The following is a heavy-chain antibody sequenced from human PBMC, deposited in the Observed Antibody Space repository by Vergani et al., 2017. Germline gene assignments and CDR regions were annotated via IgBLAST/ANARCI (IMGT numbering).Heavy chain of an antibody. V-gene: IGHV4-34*01. CDR3: ATGYYYDGMDV. Sequence: QVQLQQWGAGLLKPSETLSLTCAVYGGSFSGYYWSWIRQPPGKGLEWIGEINHSGSTNYNPSLKSRVTISVDTSKNQFSLKLSSVTAADTAVYYCATGYYYDGMDVWGQGTTVTVSS. CDR1: GGSFSGYY. D-gene: IGHD1-14*01. CDR2: INHSGST. J-gene: IGHJ6*02.